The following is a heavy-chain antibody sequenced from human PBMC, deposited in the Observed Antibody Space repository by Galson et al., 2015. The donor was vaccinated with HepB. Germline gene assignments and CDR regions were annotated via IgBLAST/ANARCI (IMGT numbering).Heavy chain of an antibody. CDR1: GDSVSNNNAA. Sequence: CAISGDSVSNNNAAWDWIRQSPSRGLEWLGRTYYRSRWYNNYAVSVKSRITSKPDTSKNQFSLQLNSVTPEDTAVYYCARTGGGYFDYWGQGTLVTVSS. D-gene: IGHD3-16*01. V-gene: IGHV6-1*01. J-gene: IGHJ4*02. CDR2: TYYRSRWYN. CDR3: ARTGGGYFDY.